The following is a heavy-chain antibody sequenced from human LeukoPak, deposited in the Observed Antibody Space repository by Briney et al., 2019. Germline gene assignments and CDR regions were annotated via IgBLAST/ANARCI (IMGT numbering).Heavy chain of an antibody. CDR3: AREDRYSNWFDP. Sequence: PSETLSLTCTVSGGSISSGDYYWSWIRQPPGKGLEWIGYIYYSGSTYYNPSLKSRVTISVDTSKNQFSLKLSSVTAGDTAVYYCAREDRYSNWFDPWGQGTLVTVSS. J-gene: IGHJ5*02. D-gene: IGHD3-9*01. CDR1: GGSISSGDYY. V-gene: IGHV4-30-4*08. CDR2: IYYSGST.